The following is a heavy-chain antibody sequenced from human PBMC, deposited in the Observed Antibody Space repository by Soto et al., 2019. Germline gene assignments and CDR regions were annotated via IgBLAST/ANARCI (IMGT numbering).Heavy chain of an antibody. V-gene: IGHV4-34*01. D-gene: IGHD2-21*01. J-gene: IGHJ4*02. CDR1: GQSFSGHS. CDR2: INESGST. CDR3: ARGSGIVALPGDLEAVNYDY. Sequence: QVQLQQWGAGLVKPSETLSLSCAVYGQSFSGHSWAWIRQPPGKGLEWIGEINESGSTYYNPSLKSRVTISTDTSKNQFSLKLSSVSAADTAAYFCARGSGIVALPGDLEAVNYDYWGQGTLVNVSS.